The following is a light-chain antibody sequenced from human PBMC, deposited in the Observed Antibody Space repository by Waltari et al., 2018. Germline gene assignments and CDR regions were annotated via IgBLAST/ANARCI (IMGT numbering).Light chain of an antibody. CDR1: QSVLYSSNNKNY. V-gene: IGKV4-1*01. CDR2: WAS. Sequence: DIVMTQSPDSLAVSLGERATINCKSSQSVLYSSNNKNYLAWYQQKPGQPPKLLIYWASTRESGVPDRFSGSGPGTDFTLTISNLQAEDVAVYYCQQYYLTPFTFGPGTKVHIK. J-gene: IGKJ3*01. CDR3: QQYYLTPFT.